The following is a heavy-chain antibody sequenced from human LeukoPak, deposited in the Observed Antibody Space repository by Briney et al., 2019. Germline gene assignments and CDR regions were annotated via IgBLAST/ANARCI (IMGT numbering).Heavy chain of an antibody. D-gene: IGHD6-13*01. CDR1: GXSVSSSTYY. CDR3: ARDLDSSSWGGWFDP. Sequence: SETLSLTCTVSGXSVSSSTYYWGWIRQPPGKGLEWIGSIYYSGSTFYNPSLKSRVTISVDTSKNQFSLKLSSVTAADTAVYYCARDLDSSSWGGWFDPWGQGTLVTVSS. V-gene: IGHV4-39*07. J-gene: IGHJ5*02. CDR2: IYYSGST.